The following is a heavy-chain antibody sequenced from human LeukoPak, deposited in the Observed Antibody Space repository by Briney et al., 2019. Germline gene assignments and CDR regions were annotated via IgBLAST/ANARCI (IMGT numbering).Heavy chain of an antibody. D-gene: IGHD5-24*01. J-gene: IGHJ4*02. CDR3: ARGLRWLQLRGIDY. CDR2: INTNTGNP. Sequence: GASVKVSCKASGYTFTSYAVNWVRQAPGQGLEWMGWINTNTGNPTYAQGFTGRFVFSLDTSVSTAYLQISSLKAEDTAVYYCARGLRWLQLRGIDYWGQGTLVTVSS. V-gene: IGHV7-4-1*02. CDR1: GYTFTSYA.